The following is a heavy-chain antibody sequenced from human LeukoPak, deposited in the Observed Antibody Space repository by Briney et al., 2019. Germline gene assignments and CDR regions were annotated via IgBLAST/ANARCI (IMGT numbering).Heavy chain of an antibody. J-gene: IGHJ4*02. D-gene: IGHD3-16*02. Sequence: ASVKVSCKASGYTFTSYDINWVRQATGQGLEWMGWMNPNSGNTGYAQKFQGRVTMTRNTSISTAYMELSSLRSEDTAVYFCARDQVSIPINDYVWGSYRYTRTGYFDYWGQGTLVTVSS. CDR2: MNPNSGNT. V-gene: IGHV1-8*01. CDR1: GYTFTSYD. CDR3: ARDQVSIPINDYVWGSYRYTRTGYFDY.